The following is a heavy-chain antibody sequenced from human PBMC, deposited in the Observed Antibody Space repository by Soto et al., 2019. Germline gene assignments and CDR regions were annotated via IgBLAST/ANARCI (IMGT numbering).Heavy chain of an antibody. CDR2: IYYSGST. D-gene: IGHD3-22*01. Sequence: QLQLQESGPGLVKPSETLSLTCTVSGGSIRTSSYFWGWIRQPPGKGLEWIGSIYYSGSTYYNPSLKSRVTIAADTFKNQFSLKLSSVTAADTAVYYCARDYDSSGDYWGQGTLVTVSS. CDR3: ARDYDSSGDY. J-gene: IGHJ4*02. V-gene: IGHV4-39*01. CDR1: GGSIRTSSYF.